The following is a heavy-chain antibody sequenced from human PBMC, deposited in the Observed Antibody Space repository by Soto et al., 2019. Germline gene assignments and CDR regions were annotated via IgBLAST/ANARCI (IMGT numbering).Heavy chain of an antibody. D-gene: IGHD6-6*01. J-gene: IGHJ6*02. Sequence: GESLKISCKGSGYSFTSYWIGWVRQMPGKGLEWMGIIYPGGSDTRYSPSFQGQVTISADKSISTAYLQWSSLKASDTAMYYCAVYSSSSGYYYGMDVWGQGTTVTVSS. CDR3: AVYSSSSGYYYGMDV. CDR1: GYSFTSYW. CDR2: IYPGGSDT. V-gene: IGHV5-51*01.